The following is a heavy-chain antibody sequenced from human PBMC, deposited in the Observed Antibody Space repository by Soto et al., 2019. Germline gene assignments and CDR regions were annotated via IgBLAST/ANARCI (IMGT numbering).Heavy chain of an antibody. CDR1: GGSISSYY. Sequence: QVQLQESGPGLVKPSETLSLTCTVSGGSISSYYWSWIRQPPGKGLECIGYIYYSGSTDYDPSLKSRVTISVDTSKNQFSLKLSSVTAADTAVYYCARRWGTYFDFWGQGTLVTVSS. CDR2: IYYSGST. CDR3: ARRWGTYFDF. V-gene: IGHV4-59*01. D-gene: IGHD7-27*01. J-gene: IGHJ4*02.